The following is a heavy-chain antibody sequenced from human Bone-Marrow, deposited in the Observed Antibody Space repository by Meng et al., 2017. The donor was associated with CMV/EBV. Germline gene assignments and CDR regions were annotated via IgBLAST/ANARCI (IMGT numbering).Heavy chain of an antibody. V-gene: IGHV1-2*02. CDR1: GYTFTSYY. Sequence: ASVKISCKASGYTFTSYYMHWVRQAPGQGLEWMGWINPNSGGTNYAQKFQGRVTMTRDTSISTAYMELRRLRSDDTAVYYCARSLRRRNSSSAGYDYWGQATLVTVSS. CDR2: INPNSGGT. CDR3: ARSLRRRNSSSAGYDY. D-gene: IGHD6-6*01. J-gene: IGHJ4*02.